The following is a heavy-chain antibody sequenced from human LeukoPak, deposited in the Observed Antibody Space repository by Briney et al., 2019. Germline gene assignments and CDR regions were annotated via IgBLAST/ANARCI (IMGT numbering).Heavy chain of an antibody. D-gene: IGHD3-22*01. CDR2: ITGSSSTI. CDR1: GFTFSSYS. Sequence: PGGSLRLSCAASGFTFSSYSMNWVRQAAGKGLEWVSYITGSSSTINYADSVKGRFTISRDKAKNSLYLQMNSLRAEDTAVYYCARHVVAVGFDYWGQGTLVTVSS. V-gene: IGHV3-48*01. J-gene: IGHJ4*02. CDR3: ARHVVAVGFDY.